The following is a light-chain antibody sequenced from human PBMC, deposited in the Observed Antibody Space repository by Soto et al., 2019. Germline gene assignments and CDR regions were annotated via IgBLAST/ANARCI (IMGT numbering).Light chain of an antibody. J-gene: IGLJ1*01. CDR2: GNS. CDR1: SSNIGAGYD. V-gene: IGLV1-40*01. Sequence: QAVVTQPPSVSGAPGQRVTISCTGSSSNIGAGYDVHWYQQLPGTAPKLLIYGNSNRPSGVPDRFSGSKSGTSASLAITGLQPEDEADYYCQSYDSSLSGYVFGTGTKVTVL. CDR3: QSYDSSLSGYV.